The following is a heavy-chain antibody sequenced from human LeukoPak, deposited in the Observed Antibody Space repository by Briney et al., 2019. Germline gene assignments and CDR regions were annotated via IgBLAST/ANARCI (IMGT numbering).Heavy chain of an antibody. Sequence: GGSLRLSCAASGFTFSSYTMSWVRQAPGKGPEWVSSISGSGVSTYYADYVKGRFTLSRDNSKNTLYLQINSLRAEDTAVYYCAKQWRGTGDAFDIWGQGTMVTVSS. V-gene: IGHV3-23*01. CDR2: ISGSGVST. J-gene: IGHJ3*02. D-gene: IGHD3/OR15-3a*01. CDR3: AKQWRGTGDAFDI. CDR1: GFTFSSYT.